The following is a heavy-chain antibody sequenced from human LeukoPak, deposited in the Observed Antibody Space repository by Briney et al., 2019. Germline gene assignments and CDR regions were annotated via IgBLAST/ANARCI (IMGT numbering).Heavy chain of an antibody. J-gene: IGHJ4*02. CDR2: IISHNGDT. CDR3: AGAVAEHQFDY. Sequence: ASVKVSCKTSGFSFRNYGVSWVRQAPGQGLEWMGWIISHNGDTELAQKFQGRVTMTRDMSTSTVYMELSSLRSEDTAVYYCAGAVAEHQFDYWGQGTLVTVSS. CDR1: GFSFRNYG. D-gene: IGHD6-19*01. V-gene: IGHV1-18*01.